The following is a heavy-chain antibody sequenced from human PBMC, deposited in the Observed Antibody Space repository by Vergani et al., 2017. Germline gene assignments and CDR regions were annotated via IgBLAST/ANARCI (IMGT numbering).Heavy chain of an antibody. CDR3: ARRGSGWGLLFDP. CDR2: IYYTGST. D-gene: IGHD6-19*01. Sequence: QLQLQQSGPGLVKPSETLSLTCTVSGYSISTSNYYWGWIRQPPGKGLEWIGNIYYTGSTYYNPSLKSRVPISVDTSKDHFSLQLSSVTATDTAVYYCARRGSGWGLLFDPWGQGTLVTVSS. CDR1: GYSISTSNYY. J-gene: IGHJ5*02. V-gene: IGHV4-39*02.